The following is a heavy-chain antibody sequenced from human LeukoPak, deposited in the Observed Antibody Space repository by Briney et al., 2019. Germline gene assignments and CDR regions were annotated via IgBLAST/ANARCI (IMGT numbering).Heavy chain of an antibody. CDR1: GFTFSSYD. CDR2: INTAGNT. V-gene: IGHV3-13*04. J-gene: IGHJ3*02. CDR3: ARTSKVTSVMDI. Sequence: GGSLRLSCAASGFTFSSYDMHWVRQATGKGLEWVSAINTAGNTFYPGSVRGRFTISRENAKNSLYLQMNNVRAGDTAVYYCARTSKVTSVMDIWGQGTMVTVSS. D-gene: IGHD3-16*01.